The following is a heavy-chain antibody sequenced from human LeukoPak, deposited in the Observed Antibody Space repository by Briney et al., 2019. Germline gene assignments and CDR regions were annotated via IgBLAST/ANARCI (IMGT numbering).Heavy chain of an antibody. D-gene: IGHD4-11*01. J-gene: IGHJ4*02. CDR3: AKDAQRGFDYSNSFQY. V-gene: IGHV3-33*06. Sequence: PGGSLRLSCAASGFIFTDYGFHWVRQAPGKGLEWVAAIWSDATNMFYANSVKGRFFIQRDDYQNTVYLEMSSLRAEVTAVYYCAKDAQRGFDYSNSFQYWGQGSRVSVSS. CDR1: GFIFTDYG. CDR2: IWSDATNM.